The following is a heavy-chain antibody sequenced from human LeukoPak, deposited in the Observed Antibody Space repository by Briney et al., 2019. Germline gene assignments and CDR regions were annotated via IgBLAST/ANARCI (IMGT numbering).Heavy chain of an antibody. V-gene: IGHV1-69*13. Sequence: SVKVSCKTSGGIFSSYAISWVRQAPGQGLEWMGGIIPFFGTANYAQKFQGRVTITADESTSTAYLELSSLRSEDTAMYYCARGGSVGNCRGGSCFSGPPYSYFYMDVWAKGTTVTVSS. D-gene: IGHD2-15*01. CDR1: GGIFSSYA. J-gene: IGHJ6*03. CDR2: IIPFFGTA. CDR3: ARGGSVGNCRGGSCFSGPPYSYFYMDV.